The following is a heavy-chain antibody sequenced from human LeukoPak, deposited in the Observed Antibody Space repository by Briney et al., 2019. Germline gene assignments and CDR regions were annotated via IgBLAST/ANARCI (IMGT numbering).Heavy chain of an antibody. CDR1: GYTFTSYD. J-gene: IGHJ6*02. Sequence: ASVKVSCTASGYTFTSYDINWVRQATGQGLEWMGWMNPNSGNTGYAQKFQGRVTMTRNTSISTAYMELSSLRSEDTAVYYCARDGHYYYGMDVWGQGTTVTVSS. V-gene: IGHV1-8*01. CDR2: MNPNSGNT. CDR3: ARDGHYYYGMDV.